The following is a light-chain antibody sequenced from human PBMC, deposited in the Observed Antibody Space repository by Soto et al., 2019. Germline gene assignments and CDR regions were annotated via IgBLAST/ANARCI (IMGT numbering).Light chain of an antibody. CDR2: DVG. J-gene: IGLJ1*01. V-gene: IGLV2-8*01. Sequence: QSALTQPASVSGSPGQAITISCTGNSSEVGGYNYVSWYQQHPGKAPKLMIYDVGKRPSGVPDRFSGSRSGNTASLTVSGLQAEDEADYYCSSYAGSNNNYVFGTGTKVTVL. CDR1: SSEVGGYNY. CDR3: SSYAGSNNNYV.